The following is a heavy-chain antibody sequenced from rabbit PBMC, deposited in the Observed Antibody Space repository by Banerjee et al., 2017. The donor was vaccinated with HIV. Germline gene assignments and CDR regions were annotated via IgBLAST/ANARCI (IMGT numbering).Heavy chain of an antibody. V-gene: IGHV1S7*01. CDR2: IDPIFGST. J-gene: IGHJ4*01. D-gene: IGHD6-1*01. Sequence: QLEESGGDLVKPEGSLTLTCKASGFDFRGCYMSWVRQAPGKGLEWIGYIDPIFGSTYYANWVNGRFTITSHNAQNTLYLQLNSLTAADTATYFCARDVDSYVPFNLWGPGTLVTVS. CDR1: GFDFRGCY. CDR3: ARDVDSYVPFNL.